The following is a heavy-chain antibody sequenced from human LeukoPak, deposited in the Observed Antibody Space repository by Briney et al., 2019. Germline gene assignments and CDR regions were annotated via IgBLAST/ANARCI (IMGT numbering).Heavy chain of an antibody. Sequence: SETLSLTCTVSGGSISSSSYYWGWIRQPPGKGLEWIGTTHYSGSTYYNPSLESRVTISVDTSKNQFSLKLSSVAAADTAVYYCSSNSDDHHYYYMDVWGKGTTVTVSS. CDR2: THYSGST. CDR1: GGSISSSSYY. CDR3: SSNSDDHHYYYMDV. D-gene: IGHD2-2*01. V-gene: IGHV4-39*01. J-gene: IGHJ6*03.